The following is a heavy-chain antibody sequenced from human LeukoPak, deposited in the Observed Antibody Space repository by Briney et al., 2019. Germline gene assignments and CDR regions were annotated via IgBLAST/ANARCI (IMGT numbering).Heavy chain of an antibody. D-gene: IGHD4/OR15-4a*01. J-gene: IGHJ4*02. Sequence: GGSLRLSCVASGFTFDDYVMSWVRQAPGKGLEWVSGINWNGGTTSYADSVRGRFTISRDNAKNSLYLQMKSLRAEDTAVYYCARRAGAYSHPYDYWGQGTLVTVSS. V-gene: IGHV3-20*04. CDR3: ARRAGAYSHPYDY. CDR2: INWNGGTT. CDR1: GFTFDDYV.